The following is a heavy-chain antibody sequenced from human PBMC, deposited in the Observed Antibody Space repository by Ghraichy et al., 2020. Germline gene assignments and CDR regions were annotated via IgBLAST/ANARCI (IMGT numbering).Heavy chain of an antibody. V-gene: IGHV4-31*03. Sequence: SLNISCTVSGVSIISDDYYWTWIRQRPGKGLEWIGYIFYSGSTYYNLSLKSRLNILVDTSKNQFSLKLRSVTAADTAVYYCARDHAGAYYYYAMDVWGQGTTVTVSS. CDR1: GVSIISDDYY. CDR2: IFYSGST. J-gene: IGHJ6*02. CDR3: ARDHAGAYYYYAMDV. D-gene: IGHD2-8*02.